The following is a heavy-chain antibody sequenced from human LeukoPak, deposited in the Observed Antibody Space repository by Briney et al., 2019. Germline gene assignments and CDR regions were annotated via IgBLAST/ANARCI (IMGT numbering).Heavy chain of an antibody. Sequence: ASVKVSCKASGYTFTGYYTHWVRQAPGQGLEWMGWINPNSGGTNYAQKFQGRVTMTRDTSISTAYMELSRLRSDDTAVYYCAVTGDHGGLSDYWGQGTLVTVSS. D-gene: IGHD7-27*01. V-gene: IGHV1-2*02. CDR3: AVTGDHGGLSDY. CDR1: GYTFTGYY. CDR2: INPNSGGT. J-gene: IGHJ4*02.